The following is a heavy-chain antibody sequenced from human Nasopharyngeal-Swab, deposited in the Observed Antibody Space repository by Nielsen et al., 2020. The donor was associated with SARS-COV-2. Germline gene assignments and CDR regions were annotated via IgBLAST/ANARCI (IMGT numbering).Heavy chain of an antibody. J-gene: IGHJ4*02. V-gene: IGHV3-21*01. CDR3: ARGGGSGSYWDY. D-gene: IGHD3-10*01. CDR2: TSSSSSYI. Sequence: GGSLRLSCAASGFTFSSYSMNWVRQAPGKGLEWVSSTSSSSSYIYYADSVKGRFTISRDNAKNSLYLQMNSLRAEDTAVYYCARGGGSGSYWDYWGQGTLVTVSS. CDR1: GFTFSSYS.